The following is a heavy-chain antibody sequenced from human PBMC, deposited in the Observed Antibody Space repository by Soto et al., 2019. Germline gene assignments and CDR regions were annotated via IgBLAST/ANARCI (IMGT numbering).Heavy chain of an antibody. CDR2: ISPSGADS. CDR1: GFTFSTYA. V-gene: IGHV3-23*01. J-gene: IGHJ4*02. CDR3: AKHKFGRDKPYDH. Sequence: GGSLRLSCAASGFTFSTYAMTWVRQAPGKGLEWVSSISPSGADSHYADSVKGRLTLFRDNSKSTLYLQLDSLRAEDTAVYFCAKHKFGRDKPYDHWGQGTQVTVSS. D-gene: IGHD2-21*02.